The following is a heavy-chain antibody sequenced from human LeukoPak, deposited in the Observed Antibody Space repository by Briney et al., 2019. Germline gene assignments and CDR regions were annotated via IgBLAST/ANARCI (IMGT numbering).Heavy chain of an antibody. CDR1: GFTFSSYG. D-gene: IGHD2-15*01. V-gene: IGHV3-33*06. CDR2: IWYHGSNK. CDR3: AKERNDCSGGSCHYLDAFDI. Sequence: PGRSLRLSCAASGFTFSSYGMHWVRQAPGKGLEWVAVIWYHGSNKYYADSVKGRFTISRDNSTNTLYLQMNSLRAEDMAVYYCAKERNDCSGGSCHYLDAFDIWGQGTMVTVSS. J-gene: IGHJ3*02.